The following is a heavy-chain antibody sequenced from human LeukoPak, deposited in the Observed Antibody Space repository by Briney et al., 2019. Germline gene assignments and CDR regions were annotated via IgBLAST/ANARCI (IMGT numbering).Heavy chain of an antibody. V-gene: IGHV3-23*01. J-gene: IGHJ5*01. Sequence: GGSLRLSCAASGFTFNNYAMSWVRQAPGEGLEWVSAISASGGTTYYADSVKGRFTISRDNSENTLFLQVNSLRAEDTAVYYCAKEPREYCSSTSCPNWFDSWGQGTLVTVSS. CDR2: ISASGGTT. D-gene: IGHD2-2*01. CDR1: GFTFNNYA. CDR3: AKEPREYCSSTSCPNWFDS.